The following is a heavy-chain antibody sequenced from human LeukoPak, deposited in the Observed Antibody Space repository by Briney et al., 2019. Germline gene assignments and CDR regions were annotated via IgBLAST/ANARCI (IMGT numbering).Heavy chain of an antibody. CDR3: ARERVYDSSGYYPAAYFDY. CDR1: GGSISSGSYY. V-gene: IGHV4-61*02. CDR2: IYTSGST. D-gene: IGHD3-22*01. Sequence: PSQTLSLTCTVSGGSISSGSYYWSWIRQPAGKGLEWIGRIYTSGSTNYNPSLKSRVTISVDTSKNQFSLKLSSVTAADTAVYYRARERVYDSSGYYPAAYFDYWGQGTLVTVSS. J-gene: IGHJ4*02.